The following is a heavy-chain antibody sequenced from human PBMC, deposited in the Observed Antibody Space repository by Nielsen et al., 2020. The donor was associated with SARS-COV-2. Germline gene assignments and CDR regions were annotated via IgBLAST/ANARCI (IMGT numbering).Heavy chain of an antibody. D-gene: IGHD2-15*01. Sequence: ASVKVSCKASGYTFTSYAMNWVRQAPGQGLEWMGWINTNTGNPTYAQGFTGRFVFSLDTSVSTAYLQISSLKAEDTAVYYCATKGYCSGGSCYIWYCGMDVWGQGTTVTVSS. V-gene: IGHV7-4-1*02. CDR2: INTNTGNP. J-gene: IGHJ6*02. CDR1: GYTFTSYA. CDR3: ATKGYCSGGSCYIWYCGMDV.